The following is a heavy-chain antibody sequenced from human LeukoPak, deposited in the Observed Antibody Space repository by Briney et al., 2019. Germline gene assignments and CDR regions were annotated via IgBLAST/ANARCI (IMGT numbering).Heavy chain of an antibody. Sequence: GXSLXLSXXXXXFTFSSYGLHWVRQAPGKGLEWVAVISYDGNNKYYADSVKGRFTISRDNSKNTLYLQMNSLRAEDTAVYYCAKNILRWSNYFDYWGQGTLVTVSS. D-gene: IGHD4-23*01. V-gene: IGHV3-30*18. CDR1: XFTFSSYG. J-gene: IGHJ4*02. CDR3: AKNILRWSNYFDY. CDR2: ISYDGNNK.